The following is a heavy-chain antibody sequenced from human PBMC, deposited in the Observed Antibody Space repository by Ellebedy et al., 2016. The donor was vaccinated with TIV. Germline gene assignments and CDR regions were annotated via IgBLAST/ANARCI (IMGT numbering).Heavy chain of an antibody. J-gene: IGHJ3*02. D-gene: IGHD3-22*01. CDR3: ARPLGREDSSGYSDAFDI. CDR1: GGSISSSSYY. Sequence: MPSETLSLTCTVSGGSISSSSYYWGWIRQHPGTGLEWIGSIYYSGSTYYNPSLKTRVTISVDTSKNQFSLKLSSVTAADTAVYYCARPLGREDSSGYSDAFDIWGQGTMVTVSS. V-gene: IGHV4-39*01. CDR2: IYYSGST.